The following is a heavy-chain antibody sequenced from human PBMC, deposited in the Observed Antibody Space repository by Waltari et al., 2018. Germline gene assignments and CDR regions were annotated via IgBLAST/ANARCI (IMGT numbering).Heavy chain of an antibody. Sequence: QVQLEQSGAEVKKPGASMKVPCKVSGYALRELSMHWVRQAPGEGLEWMGGFNPEDGEIIYAQKFRGRVTMTEDTSTETVYMDLSSLRSEDTAVYYCATSNSGGRRGFDYWGQGTLVTVSS. CDR1: GYALRELS. CDR3: ATSNSGGRRGFDY. J-gene: IGHJ4*02. CDR2: FNPEDGEI. D-gene: IGHD2-15*01. V-gene: IGHV1-24*01.